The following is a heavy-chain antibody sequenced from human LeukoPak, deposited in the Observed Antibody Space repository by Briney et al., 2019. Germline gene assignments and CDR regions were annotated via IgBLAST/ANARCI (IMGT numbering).Heavy chain of an antibody. Sequence: ASVKVSCKASGYTFTSYGISWVRQAPGQGLEWMGWISAYNGNTNYAQKLQGRVTMTTDTSTSTAYMELRSLRSDDTAVYYCARNPCSGGSCYSPYYMDVWGKGTTVTVSS. D-gene: IGHD2-15*01. CDR2: ISAYNGNT. J-gene: IGHJ6*03. CDR3: ARNPCSGGSCYSPYYMDV. V-gene: IGHV1-18*01. CDR1: GYTFTSYG.